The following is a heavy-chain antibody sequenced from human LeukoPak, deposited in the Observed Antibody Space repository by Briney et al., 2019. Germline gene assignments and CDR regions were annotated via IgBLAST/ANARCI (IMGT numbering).Heavy chain of an antibody. CDR2: IYHSGST. D-gene: IGHD3-3*01. CDR1: GGSISSGGYY. V-gene: IGHV4-30-2*01. J-gene: IGHJ6*03. CDR3: VVWSGWDYYYMDV. Sequence: PSETLSLTCTVSGGSISSGGYYWSWIRQPPGKGLEWIGYIYHSGSTYYNPSLKSRVTISVDRSKNQFSLKLSSVTAADTAVYYCVVWSGWDYYYMDVWGKGTTVTVSS.